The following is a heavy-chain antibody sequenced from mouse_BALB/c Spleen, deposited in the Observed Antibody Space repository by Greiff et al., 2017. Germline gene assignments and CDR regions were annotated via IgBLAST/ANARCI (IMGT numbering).Heavy chain of an antibody. CDR3: AREKYGNYFAY. J-gene: IGHJ3*01. CDR1: GFTFTDYY. V-gene: IGHV7-3*02. D-gene: IGHD2-10*02. CDR2: IRNKANGYTT. Sequence: EVQGVESGGGLVQPGGSLRLSCATSGFTFTDYYMSWVRQPPGKALEWLGFIRNKANGYTTEYSASVKGRFTISRDNSQSILYLQMNTLRAEDSATYYCAREKYGNYFAYWGQGTLVTVSA.